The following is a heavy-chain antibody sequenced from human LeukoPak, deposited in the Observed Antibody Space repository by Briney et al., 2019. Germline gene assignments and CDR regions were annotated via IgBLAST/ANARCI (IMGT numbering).Heavy chain of an antibody. D-gene: IGHD3-16*01. CDR3: ARRFWGSPSQVAFDI. CDR2: IYYSGST. CDR1: GGSISSSSYY. Sequence: SETLSLTCTVSGGSISSSSYYWGWIRQPPGKGLEWIGSIYYSGSTCYNPSLKSRVTISVDTSKNQFSLKLSSVTAADTAVYYCARRFWGSPSQVAFDIWGQGTMVTVSS. V-gene: IGHV4-39*01. J-gene: IGHJ3*02.